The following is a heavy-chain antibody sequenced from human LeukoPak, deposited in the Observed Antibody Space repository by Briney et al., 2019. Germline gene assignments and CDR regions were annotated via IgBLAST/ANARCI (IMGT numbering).Heavy chain of an antibody. D-gene: IGHD1-26*01. Sequence: GGSLRLSCAASGFTFSNAWMSWVRQAPGKGLEWVGRIKSKTDGGTTDYAAPVKGRLTISRDDSKNTLYLQMNSLKTEDTAVYYCSRVTDEWEYNWFDPWGQGTLVTVSS. CDR3: SRVTDEWEYNWFDP. CDR1: GFTFSNAW. V-gene: IGHV3-15*01. CDR2: IKSKTDGGTT. J-gene: IGHJ5*02.